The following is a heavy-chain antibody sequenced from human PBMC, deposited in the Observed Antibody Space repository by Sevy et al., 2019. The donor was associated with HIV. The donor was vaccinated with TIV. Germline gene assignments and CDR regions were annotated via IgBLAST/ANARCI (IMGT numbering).Heavy chain of an antibody. CDR1: GFTVSSNY. D-gene: IGHD7-27*01. Sequence: GGSLRLSCAASGFTVSSNYMSWVRHAPGKGLEWVSVIYSGGSTYYADSVKGRFTISRDNSKNTLYLQMNSLRAEDTAVYYCARDSNWGRFWYFDLWGRGTLVTVSS. V-gene: IGHV3-53*01. J-gene: IGHJ2*01. CDR3: ARDSNWGRFWYFDL. CDR2: IYSGGST.